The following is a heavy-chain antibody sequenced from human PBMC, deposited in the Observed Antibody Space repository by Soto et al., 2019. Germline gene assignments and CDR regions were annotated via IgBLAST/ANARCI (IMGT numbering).Heavy chain of an antibody. Sequence: QVQLVESGGGVVQPGRSLRLSCAASGFTFSSYGMHWVRQAPGKGLEWVAVISYDGSNKYYADSVKGRLTISRDNSKNTLYLQMNSLRAEDTAVYYCAKEDCSGGSCSNYYYYYYMDVWGKGTTVTVSS. V-gene: IGHV3-30*18. CDR3: AKEDCSGGSCSNYYYYYYMDV. CDR1: GFTFSSYG. D-gene: IGHD2-15*01. J-gene: IGHJ6*03. CDR2: ISYDGSNK.